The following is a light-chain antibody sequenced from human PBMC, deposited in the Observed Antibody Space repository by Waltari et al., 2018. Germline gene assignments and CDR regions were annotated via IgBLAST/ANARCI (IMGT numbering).Light chain of an antibody. CDR3: QQSHTTPRT. CDR2: AVS. CDR1: QSISNF. Sequence: DIQMTQSPSSLSASVGNRVTITCRASQSISNFLNWYQQKPGEVPKLLIYAVSNLQSGGPARFSGGGAGTDVTLTISSLQPEDVAVYFCQQSHTTPRTFAQGTRVEI. V-gene: IGKV1-39*01. J-gene: IGKJ1*01.